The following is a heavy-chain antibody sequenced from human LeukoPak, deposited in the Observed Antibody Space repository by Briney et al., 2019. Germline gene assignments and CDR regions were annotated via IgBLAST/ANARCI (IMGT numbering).Heavy chain of an antibody. CDR1: GYTFTGYY. CDR2: INPNSGGT. Sequence: ASVKVSCKASGYTFTGYYMHWVRQAPGQGLEWMGRINPNSGGTNYAQKFQGRVTMTRDTSISTAYMELSRLWSDDTAVYYCARGSGSYWNWFDPWGQGTLVTVSS. D-gene: IGHD1-26*01. V-gene: IGHV1-2*06. CDR3: ARGSGSYWNWFDP. J-gene: IGHJ5*02.